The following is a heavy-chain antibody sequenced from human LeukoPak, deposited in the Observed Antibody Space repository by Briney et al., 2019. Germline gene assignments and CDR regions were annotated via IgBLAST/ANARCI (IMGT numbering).Heavy chain of an antibody. CDR1: GYTFTIYD. V-gene: IGHV1-8*03. J-gene: IGHJ6*03. CDR3: AREGRVAARYYYYYYMDV. Sequence: ASVKVSCKASGYTFTIYDINWVRPAPGEGLEWVGWMKPNSGNTDYTQKFQGRVTITRKTSISTAYMGPSSLRSEDPAVYYCAREGRVAARYYYYYYMDVWGKGTTVTVSS. D-gene: IGHD6-13*01. CDR2: MKPNSGNT.